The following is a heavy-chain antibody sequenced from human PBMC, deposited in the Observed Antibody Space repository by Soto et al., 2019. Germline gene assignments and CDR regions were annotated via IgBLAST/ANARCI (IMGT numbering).Heavy chain of an antibody. CDR3: ARAIARVYYGMDV. CDR1: GYTFTGYY. J-gene: IGHJ6*02. CDR2: INPNSGGT. V-gene: IGHV1-2*04. Sequence: AXVKVSCKASGYTFTGYYMHWVRQAPGQGLEWMGWINPNSGGTNYAQKFQGWVTMTRDTSISTAYMELSRLRSDDTAVYYCARAIARVYYGMDVWGQGTTVTVSS. D-gene: IGHD6-6*01.